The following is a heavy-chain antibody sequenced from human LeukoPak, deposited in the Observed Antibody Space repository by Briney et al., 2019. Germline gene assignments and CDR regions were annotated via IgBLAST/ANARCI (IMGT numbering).Heavy chain of an antibody. J-gene: IGHJ4*02. V-gene: IGHV4-59*01. CDR2: VDHTGNT. D-gene: IGHD4-17*01. CDR3: ARDDYGSAIDY. Sequence: SETLSLTCSVSDDSITMYYWTWIRQPPGKGLEWIGYVDHTGNTNYNPSLKSRVTISVDMSKNKFSLKLSSVTAADTAVYYCARDDYGSAIDYWGQGILVTVSS. CDR1: DDSITMYY.